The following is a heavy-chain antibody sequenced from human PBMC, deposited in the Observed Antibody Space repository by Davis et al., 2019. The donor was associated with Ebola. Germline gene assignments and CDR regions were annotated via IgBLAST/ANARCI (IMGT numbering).Heavy chain of an antibody. J-gene: IGHJ4*02. D-gene: IGHD3-10*01. CDR2: IYQTGST. V-gene: IGHV4-38-2*02. CDR1: GSSISSGHY. CDR3: ARVRILRGSLSDFDS. Sequence: MPSETLSLTCTVSGSSISSGHYWGWIRQPPGKGLEWIGSIYQTGSTYYNPSLKSRVTISVDTSKNQFSLKQSSVTAADTAVYYCARVRILRGSLSDFDSWGQGTLVTVSS.